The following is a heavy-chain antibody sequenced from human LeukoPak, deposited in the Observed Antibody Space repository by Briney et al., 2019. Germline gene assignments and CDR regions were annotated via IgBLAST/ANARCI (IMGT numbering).Heavy chain of an antibody. CDR2: ISSSGSII. CDR3: ARDQRPPLPGSSGNSHFYYYSLDV. CDR1: GFSFSDYY. Sequence: GGSLRLSCAAAGFSFSDYYMSWIRQAPGKGLEWISYISSSGSIIYYADSVKDRFTISRDNAKNSLYLQMNSLRAEDTAVYFCARDQRPPLPGSSGNSHFYYYSLDVWGHGTTVTVSS. V-gene: IGHV3-11*01. D-gene: IGHD3-22*01. J-gene: IGHJ6*02.